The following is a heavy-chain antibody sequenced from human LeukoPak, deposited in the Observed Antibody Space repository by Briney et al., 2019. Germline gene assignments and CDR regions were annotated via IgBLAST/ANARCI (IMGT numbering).Heavy chain of an antibody. J-gene: IGHJ5*02. Sequence: PSETLSLTCTVSGGSISSYYWSWIRQPPGKGLEWIGYIYYSGSTNYNPSLKSRVTISVDTSKNQFSLKLSSVTAADTAVYYCARAGYYDSSGYFLFDPWGQGTLVTVSS. CDR3: ARAGYYDSSGYFLFDP. V-gene: IGHV4-59*12. CDR1: GGSISSYY. D-gene: IGHD3-22*01. CDR2: IYYSGST.